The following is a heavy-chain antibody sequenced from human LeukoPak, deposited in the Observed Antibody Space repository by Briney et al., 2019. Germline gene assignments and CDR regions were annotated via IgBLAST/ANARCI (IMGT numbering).Heavy chain of an antibody. J-gene: IGHJ4*02. CDR2: INHSGST. D-gene: IGHD3-10*01. V-gene: IGHV4-34*01. Sequence: SETLSLTCAVYGGSFSGYYWSWIRQPPGKGLEWIGEINHSGSTNYNLSLKSRVTISVDTSKNQFSLKLSSVTAADTAVYYCARGRWFGADYWGQGTLVTVSS. CDR3: ARGRWFGADY. CDR1: GGSFSGYY.